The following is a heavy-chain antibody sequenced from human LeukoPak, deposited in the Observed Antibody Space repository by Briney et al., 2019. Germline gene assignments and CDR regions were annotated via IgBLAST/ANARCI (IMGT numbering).Heavy chain of an antibody. V-gene: IGHV1-69*02. CDR2: IIPILGIA. Sequence: SVKVSCKASGGTFSSYTISWVRQAPGQGLEWMGRIIPILGIANYAQKFPCRVTITADKSTSTAYMELSSLRSEDTAVYYCATDQSLDYWGQGTLVTVSS. CDR3: ATDQSLDY. J-gene: IGHJ4*02. CDR1: GGTFSSYT.